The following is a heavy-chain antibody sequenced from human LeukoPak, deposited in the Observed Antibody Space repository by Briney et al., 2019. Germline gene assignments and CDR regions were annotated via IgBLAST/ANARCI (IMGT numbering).Heavy chain of an antibody. D-gene: IGHD5-18*01. CDR1: GFTFSSYE. Sequence: GGSLRLSCAASGFTFSSYEMNWVRQAPGKGLEWIAYIDTSDDTIYYADPVKGRFTISRDNAKNSLYLQMNSLRAEDTAVHYCARDGNTAMVEYYFDYWGQGTLVTVSS. V-gene: IGHV3-48*03. CDR3: ARDGNTAMVEYYFDY. CDR2: IDTSDDTI. J-gene: IGHJ4*02.